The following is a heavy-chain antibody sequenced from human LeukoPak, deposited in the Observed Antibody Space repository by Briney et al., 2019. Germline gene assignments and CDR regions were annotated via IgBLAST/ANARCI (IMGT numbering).Heavy chain of an antibody. CDR1: GFTFSSYA. J-gene: IGHJ4*02. Sequence: GGSRRLSCSASGFTFSSYAMHWVRQAPGKGLEYVSAISSNGGSTYYADSVKGRFTISRDNSKNTLYLQMSSLRAEDTAVYYCVKDGRRGYSYGYSDYWGQGTLVTVSS. CDR3: VKDGRRGYSYGYSDY. V-gene: IGHV3-64D*06. D-gene: IGHD5-18*01. CDR2: ISSNGGST.